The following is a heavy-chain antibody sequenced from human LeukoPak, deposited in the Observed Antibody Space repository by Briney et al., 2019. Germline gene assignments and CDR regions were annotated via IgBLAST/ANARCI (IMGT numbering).Heavy chain of an antibody. V-gene: IGHV4-30-4*01. CDR2: IYYSGST. CDR3: IGINSSSWTVDY. CDR1: GGSISSGDYY. J-gene: IGHJ4*02. D-gene: IGHD6-13*01. Sequence: SETLSLTCTVSGGSISSGDYYWSWLRQPPGKGLEWIGYIYYSGSTYYNPSLKSRVTISVDTSKNQFSLKLSSVTAADTAVYYCIGINSSSWTVDYWGQGTLVTVSS.